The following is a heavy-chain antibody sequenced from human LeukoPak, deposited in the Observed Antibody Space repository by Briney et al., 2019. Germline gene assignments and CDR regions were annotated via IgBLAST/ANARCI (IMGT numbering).Heavy chain of an antibody. D-gene: IGHD3-3*02. CDR1: GFTFSTYD. Sequence: PGGSLRLSCAASGFTFSTYDMNWVRQAPGKGLEWVSYISGTGNTIYYADSVKGRFTVSRDNAKNSLYLQMNSLRAEDTAIYYCAKALRHFGETFDCWGQGTVVTVSS. CDR2: ISGTGNTI. CDR3: AKALRHFGETFDC. J-gene: IGHJ4*01. V-gene: IGHV3-48*03.